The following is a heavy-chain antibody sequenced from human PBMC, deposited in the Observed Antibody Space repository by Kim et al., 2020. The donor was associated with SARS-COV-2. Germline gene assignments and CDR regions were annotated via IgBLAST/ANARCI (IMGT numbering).Heavy chain of an antibody. V-gene: IGHV3-53*01. J-gene: IGHJ4*02. D-gene: IGHD2-21*02. Sequence: DSVRGRLSISRDNSQNTLYLPINNLRPDDTAVYYCARVRATVVTPDFFDYWGPGTLVTVSS. CDR3: ARVRATVVTPDFFDY.